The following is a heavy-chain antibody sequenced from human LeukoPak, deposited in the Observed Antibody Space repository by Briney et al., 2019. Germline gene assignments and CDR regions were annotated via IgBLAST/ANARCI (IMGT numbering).Heavy chain of an antibody. J-gene: IGHJ4*02. CDR2: IYSGGST. D-gene: IGHD3-10*01. Sequence: PGGSLRLSCAASGFTVSSNYMSWVRQAPGKGLEWVSVIYSGGSTYYADSVKGRFTISRDNSKNTLYPQMNSLRAEDTAVYYCAKALGPAMVRGVIHYWGQGILVTVSS. CDR3: AKALGPAMVRGVIHY. V-gene: IGHV3-66*01. CDR1: GFTVSSNY.